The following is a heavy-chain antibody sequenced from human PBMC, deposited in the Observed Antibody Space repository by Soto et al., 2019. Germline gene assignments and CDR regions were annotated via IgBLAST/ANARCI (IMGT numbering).Heavy chain of an antibody. Sequence: SCAASGFTFSNAWMSWVRQAPGKGLEWVGRIKSKTDGGTTDYAAPVKGRFTISRDDSKNTLYLQMNSLKTEDTAVYYCTIFGVVIFSYYFDYWGQGTLVTVSS. D-gene: IGHD3-3*01. CDR2: IKSKTDGGTT. CDR1: GFTFSNAW. CDR3: TIFGVVIFSYYFDY. J-gene: IGHJ4*02. V-gene: IGHV3-15*01.